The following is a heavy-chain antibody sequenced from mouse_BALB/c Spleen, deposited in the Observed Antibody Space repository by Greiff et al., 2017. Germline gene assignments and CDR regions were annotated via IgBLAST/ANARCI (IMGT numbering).Heavy chain of an antibody. CDR1: GFTFSSYT. CDR3: ARQAPNWYFDV. J-gene: IGHJ1*01. CDR2: ISNGGGST. Sequence: EVKLVESGGGLVQPGGSLKLSCAASGFTFSSYTMSWVRQTPEKRLEWVAYISNGGGSTYYPDTVKGRFTISRDNAKNTLYLQMSSLKSEDTAMYYCARQAPNWYFDVWGAGTTVTVSS. V-gene: IGHV5-12-2*01.